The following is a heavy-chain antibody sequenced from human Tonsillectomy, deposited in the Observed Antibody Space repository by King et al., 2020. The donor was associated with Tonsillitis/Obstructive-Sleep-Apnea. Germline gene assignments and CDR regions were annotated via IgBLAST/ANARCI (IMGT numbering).Heavy chain of an antibody. D-gene: IGHD1/OR15-1a*01. CDR2: IYHSGST. CDR1: GGSISSSSW. CDR3: ARDVPTNTRGKVPFDY. J-gene: IGHJ4*02. V-gene: IGHV4-4*02. Sequence: QLQESGPGLVKPSGTLSLTCAVSGGSISSSSWWSWVRQPPGKGLEWIGEIYHSGSTNYNPSLKSRVTMSVDKSKNQFSLKLNSVTAADTAVYYCARDVPTNTRGKVPFDYWGQGTLVTVSS.